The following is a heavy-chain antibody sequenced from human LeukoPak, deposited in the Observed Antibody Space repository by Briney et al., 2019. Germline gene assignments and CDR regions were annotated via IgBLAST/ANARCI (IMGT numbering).Heavy chain of an antibody. CDR2: MDPNNGNT. Sequence: GASVKVSCEASGYTFTTYDINWVRQAPGQGLEWMGWMDPNNGNTVYAHKFQGRVTITRNTSISTAYMELSSLRSEDTAVYYCARAQNAMVREGYYYYYYMDVWGKGTTVTVSS. V-gene: IGHV1-8*03. D-gene: IGHD3-10*01. CDR3: ARAQNAMVREGYYYYYYMDV. CDR1: GYTFTTYD. J-gene: IGHJ6*03.